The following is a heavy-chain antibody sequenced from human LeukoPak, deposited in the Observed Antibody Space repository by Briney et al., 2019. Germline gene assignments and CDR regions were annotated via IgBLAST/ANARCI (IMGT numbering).Heavy chain of an antibody. V-gene: IGHV4-38-2*01. CDR2: VFHSGST. Sequence: PSETLSLTCAVSGYSITSPYYWDWIRQPPGKGLEWIGSVFHSGSTYYNPSLKSRVTISVDTSKNQFSLKLSSVTAADTAVCYCARHLREIAVAYWVGPWGQGTLVTVSS. J-gene: IGHJ5*02. CDR3: ARHLREIAVAYWVGP. D-gene: IGHD6-19*01. CDR1: GYSITSPYY.